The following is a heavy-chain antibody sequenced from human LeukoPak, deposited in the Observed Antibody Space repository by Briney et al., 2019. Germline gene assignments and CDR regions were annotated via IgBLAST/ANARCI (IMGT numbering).Heavy chain of an antibody. V-gene: IGHV1-2*02. J-gene: IGHJ4*02. CDR1: GYNFIGYY. D-gene: IGHD3-22*01. CDR2: ISPSNGGT. Sequence: ASVKVSFKASGYNFIGYYIHWVRQAPGQGLEWMGWISPSNGGTKYAQKFQGRVTMTRDTSITTAYMELSSLRSDDTAVYYCARDYYDSSGYFDYWGQGTLVTVSS. CDR3: ARDYYDSSGYFDY.